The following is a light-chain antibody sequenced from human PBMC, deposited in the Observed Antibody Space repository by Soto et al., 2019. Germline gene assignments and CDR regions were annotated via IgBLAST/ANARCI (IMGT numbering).Light chain of an antibody. CDR2: WAS. CDR3: QQYFSAPFT. V-gene: IGKV4-1*01. J-gene: IGKJ3*01. Sequence: DIVMTQSPDSLAVSLGERATINCKSSQSVLYSSINKNYLAWYQQKPGQPPRLLIYWASGRESGVPDRFSGSGSGTHFTLTNSSLQAEDVAVYYCQQYFSAPFTFGPGTKVDIK. CDR1: QSVLYSSINKNY.